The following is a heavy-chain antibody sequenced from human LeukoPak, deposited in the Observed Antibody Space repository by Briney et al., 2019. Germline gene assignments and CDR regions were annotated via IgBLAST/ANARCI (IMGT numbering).Heavy chain of an antibody. Sequence: PGGSLGLSCAASGFTFSTFAIHWVRQAPGKGLEWVAVISYDGTNKYYADSVKGRFTISRDNSKNTLYLEMSSLRTEDTAAYYCTRVDEVFAFDIWGHGTMVTVSS. V-gene: IGHV3-30-3*01. J-gene: IGHJ3*02. D-gene: IGHD1-14*01. CDR2: ISYDGTNK. CDR3: TRVDEVFAFDI. CDR1: GFTFSTFA.